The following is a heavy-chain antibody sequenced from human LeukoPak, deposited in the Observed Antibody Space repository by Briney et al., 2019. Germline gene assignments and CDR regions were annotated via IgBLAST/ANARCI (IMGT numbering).Heavy chain of an antibody. Sequence: PGGSLRLSCAASGFTFSSYSMNWVRQAPGKGLEWVSYISSSSSTIYYADSVKGRFTISRDNAKNSLYLQMNSLRAEDTAVYYCAREHLKLRYFDRLTPNGMDVWGQGTTVTVSS. CDR3: AREHLKLRYFDRLTPNGMDV. D-gene: IGHD3-9*01. V-gene: IGHV3-48*04. J-gene: IGHJ6*02. CDR1: GFTFSSYS. CDR2: ISSSSSTI.